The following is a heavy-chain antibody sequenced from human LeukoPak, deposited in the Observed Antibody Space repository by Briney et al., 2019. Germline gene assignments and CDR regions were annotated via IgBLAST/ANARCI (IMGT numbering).Heavy chain of an antibody. V-gene: IGHV4-34*01. Sequence: SETLSLTCAVYGGSFSGYYWSWIRQPPGKGLEWIGEINHSGSTNYNPSLKSRVTISVDTSKNQFSLKLSSVTAADTAVYYCATSSLTAVAGGNDYWGQGTLVTVSS. D-gene: IGHD6-19*01. J-gene: IGHJ4*02. CDR1: GGSFSGYY. CDR2: INHSGST. CDR3: ATSSLTAVAGGNDY.